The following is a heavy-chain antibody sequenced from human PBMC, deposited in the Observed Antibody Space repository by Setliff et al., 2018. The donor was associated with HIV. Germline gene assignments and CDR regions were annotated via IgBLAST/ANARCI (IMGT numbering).Heavy chain of an antibody. CDR2: VYPDDSDI. J-gene: IGHJ1*01. V-gene: IGHV5-51*07. D-gene: IGHD2-15*01. CDR3: ARAAVGYCNDGSCYTTEFFQH. Sequence: PGESLKISCKGFGYSFSNYWIGWVHQMSGKGLEWMGIVYPDDSDIRYSPSFQGQVTISVDKSISTAYLQWASLKTSDSAMYYCARAAVGYCNDGSCYTTEFFQHWGQGTLVTVSS. CDR1: GYSFSNYW.